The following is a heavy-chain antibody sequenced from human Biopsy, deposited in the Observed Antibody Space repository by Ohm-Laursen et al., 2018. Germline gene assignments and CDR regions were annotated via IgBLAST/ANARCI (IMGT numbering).Heavy chain of an antibody. V-gene: IGHV1-2*02. CDR3: ARDKYRSWNYFDN. D-gene: IGHD6-19*01. Sequence: ASVKVSCKASGYTFSGYYMHWVRQAPGQELEWMGWINPDSGVTNYAQKFQGRVTMTRDTSISTAYMELSRLGSDDTAVYYCARDKYRSWNYFDNWGQGSLVTVSS. CDR2: INPDSGVT. J-gene: IGHJ4*02. CDR1: GYTFSGYY.